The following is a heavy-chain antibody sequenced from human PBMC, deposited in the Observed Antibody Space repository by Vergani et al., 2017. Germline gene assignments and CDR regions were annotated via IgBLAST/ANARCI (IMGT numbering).Heavy chain of an antibody. CDR2: MNPNSGNT. D-gene: IGHD3-3*01. V-gene: IGHV1-8*01. J-gene: IGHJ6*03. CDR1: GYTFTSYD. Sequence: QVQLVQSGAEVKKPGASVKVSCKASGYTFTSYDINWVRQATGQGLEWMGWMNPNSGNTGYAQKFQGRVTMTRNTSISTAYMELSSLRSEDTAVYYCARSQSPYYDFWSGYHYYYYYMDVWGKGTTVTVSS. CDR3: ARSQSPYYDFWSGYHYYYYYMDV.